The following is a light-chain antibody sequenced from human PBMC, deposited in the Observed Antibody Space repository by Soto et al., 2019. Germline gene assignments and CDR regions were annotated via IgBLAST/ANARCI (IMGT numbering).Light chain of an antibody. CDR1: SSNIGSNT. CDR2: SNN. V-gene: IGLV1-44*01. CDR3: VTWDDSLSGHVM. J-gene: IGLJ3*02. Sequence: QSVLTQPPSASGTPGQRVTISCSGSSSNIGSNTVNWYQQLPGAAPKLLIYSNNQRPSGVPDRFSGSKSDTSASLAISGLQSEDEADYYCVTWDDSLSGHVMFGGGTKVTVL.